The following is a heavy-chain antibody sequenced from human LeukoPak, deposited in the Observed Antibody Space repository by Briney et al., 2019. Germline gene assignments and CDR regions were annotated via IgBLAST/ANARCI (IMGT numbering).Heavy chain of an antibody. CDR2: IRYDGSNK. D-gene: IGHD4/OR15-4a*01. CDR1: GFTFSSYG. CDR3: ARGGLFRYGGTSGDY. V-gene: IGHV3-30*02. Sequence: GSLRLSCAASGFTFSSYGMHWVRQAPGKGLEWVAFIRYDGSNKYYADSVKGRFTISRDNAKNSLYLHMSSLRGDDMAVYYCARGGLFRYGGTSGDYWGQGTLVTVSS. J-gene: IGHJ4*02.